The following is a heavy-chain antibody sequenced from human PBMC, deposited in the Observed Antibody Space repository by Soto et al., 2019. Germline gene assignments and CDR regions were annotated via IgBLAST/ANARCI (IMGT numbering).Heavy chain of an antibody. CDR3: ARGGYYDNSWGKLSHYGLDV. CDR1: GYTFIRYG. J-gene: IGHJ6*02. D-gene: IGHD3-16*01. CDR2: ISPYNDYT. Sequence: QVQLAQSANEVKKPGASVRVSCKAAGYTFIRYGIAWVRQAPGQGLEWMGWISPYNDYTVYAQKFQGRVSMTADTSTRKVYRKQRGLKSDDTAVYYCARGGYYDNSWGKLSHYGLDVWGQGTSVSVSS. V-gene: IGHV1-18*01.